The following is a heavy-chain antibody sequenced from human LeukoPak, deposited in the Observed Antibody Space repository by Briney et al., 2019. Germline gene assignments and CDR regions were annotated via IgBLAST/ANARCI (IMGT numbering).Heavy chain of an antibody. CDR1: GFTFSSYA. CDR2: ISYDESNK. D-gene: IGHD3-22*01. V-gene: IGHV3-30-3*01. CDR3: ARGRITMIVVGDDAFDI. Sequence: GGSLRLSCAASGFTFSSYAMHWVRQAPGKGLEWVAVISYDESNKYYADSVKGRFTISRDNSKNTLYLQMNSLRAEDTAVYYCARGRITMIVVGDDAFDIWGQGTMVTVSS. J-gene: IGHJ3*02.